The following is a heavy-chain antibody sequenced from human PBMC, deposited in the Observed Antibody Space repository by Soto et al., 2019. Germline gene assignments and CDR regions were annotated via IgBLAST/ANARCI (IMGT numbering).Heavy chain of an antibody. CDR2: INPSGGST. Sequence: ASVKVSCKASGYTFTSYYMHWVRQAPGQGLEWMGIINPSGGSTSYAQKFQGRVTMTRDTSTSTVYMELSSLRSEDTAVYYCARDHIVVVPAEHVDDYGWGSYRSDAFDTWGHGSMVT. CDR3: ARDHIVVVPAEHVDDYGWGSYRSDAFDT. D-gene: IGHD3-16*02. V-gene: IGHV1-46*01. J-gene: IGHJ3*02. CDR1: GYTFTSYY.